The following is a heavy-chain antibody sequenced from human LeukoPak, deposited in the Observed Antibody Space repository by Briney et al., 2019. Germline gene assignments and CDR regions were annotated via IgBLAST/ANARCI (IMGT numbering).Heavy chain of an antibody. Sequence: GGSLRLSCAASRFTFSSYAMHWVRQAPGKGLEWVAVISYDGSNKYYADSVKGRFTISRDNSKNTLYLQMNSLRAEDTAVYYCARDEYYYDKAFDYWGQGTLVTVSS. V-gene: IGHV3-30*01. D-gene: IGHD3-22*01. J-gene: IGHJ4*02. CDR1: RFTFSSYA. CDR2: ISYDGSNK. CDR3: ARDEYYYDKAFDY.